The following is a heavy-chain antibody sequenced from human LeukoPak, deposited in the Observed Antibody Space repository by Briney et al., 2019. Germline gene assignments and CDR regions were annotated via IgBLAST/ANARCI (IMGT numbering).Heavy chain of an antibody. Sequence: GGSLRLSCAASGFTFSSYAMSWVRQAPGKGLEWVSAISGSGGSTYYADSVKGRFTISRDNSKNTLYLQMNSLRAEDTAVYYCARDSSVAGYYYYGMGVWGQGTTVTVSS. CDR3: ARDSSVAGYYYYGMGV. CDR1: GFTFSSYA. J-gene: IGHJ6*02. D-gene: IGHD6-19*01. CDR2: ISGSGGST. V-gene: IGHV3-23*01.